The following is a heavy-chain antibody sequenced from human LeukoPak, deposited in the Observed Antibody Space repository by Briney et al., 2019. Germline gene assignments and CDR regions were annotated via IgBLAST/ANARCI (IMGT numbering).Heavy chain of an antibody. CDR1: GYTFTSYG. CDR3: ARGGDGFSSSWYYFDY. CDR2: ISAYNGNT. D-gene: IGHD6-13*01. Sequence: ASVKVSCKASGYTFTSYGISWVRQAPGQGLEWMGWISAYNGNTDYAQKLQGRVTMTTDTSTSTAYMELRSLRSDDTAVYYCARGGDGFSSSWYYFDYWGQGTLVTVSS. J-gene: IGHJ4*02. V-gene: IGHV1-18*01.